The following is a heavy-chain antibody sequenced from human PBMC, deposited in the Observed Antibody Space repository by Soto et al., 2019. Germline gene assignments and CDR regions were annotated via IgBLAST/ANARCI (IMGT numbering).Heavy chain of an antibody. J-gene: IGHJ4*02. V-gene: IGHV3-23*01. Sequence: PGGSLRLSCAASGFTFGTYAMNWVRQPPGKGLEWVSSISGSGAYTYYADSVQGRFTISRDNSKNTLNLQMNSLRAEDTAVYYCARDRHPYSTKYYFDYWGQGTLVTVSS. CDR3: ARDRHPYSTKYYFDY. CDR2: ISGSGAYT. CDR1: GFTFGTYA. D-gene: IGHD2-2*01.